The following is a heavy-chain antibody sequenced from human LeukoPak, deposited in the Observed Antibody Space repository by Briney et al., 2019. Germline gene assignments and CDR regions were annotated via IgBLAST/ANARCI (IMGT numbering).Heavy chain of an antibody. V-gene: IGHV3-30*03. D-gene: IGHD3-3*01. CDR2: ISYDGSNK. CDR3: AREYYNTEWLLPRDAFDI. CDR1: GFTFSSYG. J-gene: IGHJ3*02. Sequence: GGSLRLSCAASGFTFSSYGIHWVRQAPDKGLEWVAVISYDGSNKYYADSVKGRFTISRDNAKNSLLLQMNSLRAEDTAIYYCAREYYNTEWLLPRDAFDIWGQGTMVTVSS.